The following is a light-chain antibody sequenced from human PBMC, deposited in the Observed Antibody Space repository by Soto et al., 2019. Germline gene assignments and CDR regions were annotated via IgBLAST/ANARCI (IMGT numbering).Light chain of an antibody. CDR1: QGISSA. V-gene: IGKV1-13*02. CDR2: DAS. Sequence: IQMTQSPSYVAASVSNTVNITWRASQGISSALAWYQQKPGKATTLLIHDASTLESGVPSRFSGSGSGTDFTLAISSLQPEEFATYYCYKFNIYPLTVGGGNKV. J-gene: IGKJ4*01. CDR3: YKFNIYPLT.